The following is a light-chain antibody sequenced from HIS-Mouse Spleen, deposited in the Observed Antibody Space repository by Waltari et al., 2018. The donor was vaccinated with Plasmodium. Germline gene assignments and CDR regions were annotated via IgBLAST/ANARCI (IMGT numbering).Light chain of an antibody. CDR3: YSTDSSGNHRV. Sequence: SYELTQPPSVSVSPGQTARITCSGDALPKKYAYWYQQKSGQAPVLGIYEDSKRPLGIPERFSGSSSGTMATLTISGAQVEDEADYYCYSTDSSGNHRVFGGGTKLTVL. J-gene: IGLJ3*02. V-gene: IGLV3-10*01. CDR2: EDS. CDR1: ALPKKY.